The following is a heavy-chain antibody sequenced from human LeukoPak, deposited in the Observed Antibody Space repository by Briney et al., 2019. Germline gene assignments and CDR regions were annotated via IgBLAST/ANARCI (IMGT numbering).Heavy chain of an antibody. Sequence: ASVKVSCKASGYSFSTCAIHWVRQAPGQRLEWMGWINAGNGNTKYSQKFQDRVSMTRDTSASAAYMELSSLRSEDTAVYYCARATTDYYYYYGMDVWGQGTTVTVSS. V-gene: IGHV1-3*01. CDR3: ARATTDYYYYYGMDV. CDR1: GYSFSTCA. D-gene: IGHD1-14*01. J-gene: IGHJ6*02. CDR2: INAGNGNT.